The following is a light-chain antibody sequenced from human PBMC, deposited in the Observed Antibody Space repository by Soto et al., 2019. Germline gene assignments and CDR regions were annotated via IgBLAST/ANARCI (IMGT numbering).Light chain of an antibody. CDR3: QQYGSSPLT. V-gene: IGKV3-20*01. CDR1: QSVSSNY. Sequence: EIVLTQSPGTLSLSPGERATLSCRASQSVSSNYLAWYRQNPGQAPRLLIYHAYTRVTGIPDRFSDSGSGADFSLTISRLEPEDFAVYYCQQYGSSPLTFGPGTRVDIK. CDR2: HAY. J-gene: IGKJ3*01.